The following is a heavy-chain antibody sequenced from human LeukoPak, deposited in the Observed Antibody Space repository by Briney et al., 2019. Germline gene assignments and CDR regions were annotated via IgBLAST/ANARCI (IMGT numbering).Heavy chain of an antibody. CDR3: ARGRIASGAYYYYMDV. CDR2: INHSGST. Sequence: PSETLSLTCAVYGGSFSGYYWSWIRQPPGKGLEWIGEINHSGSTNYNPSLKSRVTISVDTSKNQFSLKLSSVTAADTAVYYCARGRIASGAYYYYMDVWGKGTTVTVSS. V-gene: IGHV4-34*01. D-gene: IGHD2-21*01. J-gene: IGHJ6*03. CDR1: GGSFSGYY.